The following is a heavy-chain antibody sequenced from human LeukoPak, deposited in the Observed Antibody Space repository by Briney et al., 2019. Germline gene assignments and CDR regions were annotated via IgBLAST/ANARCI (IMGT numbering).Heavy chain of an antibody. V-gene: IGHV4-34*01. CDR3: ARGQHYDILTGYYHYFDY. CDR2: INHSGST. CDR1: SGSFSGYY. Sequence: PSETLSLTCAVYSGSFSGYYWSWIRQPPGKGLEWIGEINHSGSTNYNPSLKSRVTISVDTSKNQFSLKLSSVTAADTAVYYCARGQHYDILTGYYHYFDYWGQGTLVTVSS. D-gene: IGHD3-9*01. J-gene: IGHJ4*02.